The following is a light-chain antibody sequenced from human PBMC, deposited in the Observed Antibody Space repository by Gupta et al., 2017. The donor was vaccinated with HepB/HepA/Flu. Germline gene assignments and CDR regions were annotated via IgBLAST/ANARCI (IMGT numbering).Light chain of an antibody. CDR1: SGHSSYI. V-gene: IGLV4-60*03. Sequence: QPVLTQSSSASASLGSSVKLTCTLSSGHSSYIIAWHQQQPGKAPRYLMKLEGSGSYNKGSGVPDRFSGSSSGADRYLTISNLQSEDEADYYCETWDINTHGGVFGGGTKLTGL. CDR3: ETWDINTHGGV. J-gene: IGLJ2*01. CDR2: LEGSGSY.